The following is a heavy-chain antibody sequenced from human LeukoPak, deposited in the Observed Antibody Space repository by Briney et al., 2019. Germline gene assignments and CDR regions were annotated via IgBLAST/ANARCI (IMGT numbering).Heavy chain of an antibody. D-gene: IGHD1-26*01. V-gene: IGHV3-64D*09. J-gene: IGHJ4*02. CDR2: ISSNGGST. Sequence: GGSLRLSCSASGFTFNLYAMHWVRQAPGKGLEYVSGISSNGGSTYHADSVKGRFTISRDNSKNTLFLQMSSLRPEDTAVFYCVRDRGRSYWGEAYFAYWGQGTLVTVSS. CDR1: GFTFNLYA. CDR3: VRDRGRSYWGEAYFAY.